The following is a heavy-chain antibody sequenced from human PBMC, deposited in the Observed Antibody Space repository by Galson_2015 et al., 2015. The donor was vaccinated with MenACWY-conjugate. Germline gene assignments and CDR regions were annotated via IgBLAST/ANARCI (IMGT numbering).Heavy chain of an antibody. CDR2: IYPGDSDT. Sequence: QSGAEVKKPGESLKMSCKASGYSFSSFWIGWVRQMPGKGLEWMGIIYPGDSDTRYSPSFQGQVTISADTSISTVYLQWTRLQASDPAHHFCAGHPSGPISPFPYWGQGTLVTVSS. D-gene: IGHD3-3*02. J-gene: IGHJ1*01. CDR1: GYSFSSFW. V-gene: IGHV5-51*01. CDR3: AGHPSGPISPFPY.